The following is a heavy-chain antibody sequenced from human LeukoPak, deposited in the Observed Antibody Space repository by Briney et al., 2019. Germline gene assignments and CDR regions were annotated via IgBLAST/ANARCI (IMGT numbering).Heavy chain of an antibody. CDR1: GFTFSTYS. D-gene: IGHD3-22*01. CDR2: IRGSSDVL. J-gene: IGHJ4*02. V-gene: IGHV3-48*02. CDR3: ARGDYSGGNYYGPDF. Sequence: PGGSLRLSCVASGFTFSTYSMNWVRQAPGKGLEWVSYIRGSSDVLYYADSVKGRFTISRDNAKNSLYLQMNSLRDEDTAVYYCARGDYSGGNYYGPDFWGQGTLVTVSS.